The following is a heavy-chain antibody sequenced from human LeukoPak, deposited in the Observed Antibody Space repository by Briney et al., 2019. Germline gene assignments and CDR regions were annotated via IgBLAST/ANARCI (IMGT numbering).Heavy chain of an antibody. Sequence: PGASLRLSCAASGFTFTNYATSWVRQAAGKGLEWVSSISSSSSYIYYADSVKGRFTISRDNAKNSLYLQMNSLRAEDTAVYYCAREREGGLTGPDYYYYYGMDVWGKGTTVTVSS. CDR3: AREREGGLTGPDYYYYYGMDV. CDR1: GFTFTNYA. D-gene: IGHD1-26*01. J-gene: IGHJ6*04. V-gene: IGHV3-21*01. CDR2: ISSSSSYI.